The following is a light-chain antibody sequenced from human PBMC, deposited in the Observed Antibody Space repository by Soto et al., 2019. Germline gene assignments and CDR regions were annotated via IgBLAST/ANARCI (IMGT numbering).Light chain of an antibody. J-gene: IGKJ5*01. CDR3: QQYTQWLIT. CDR2: GIS. CDR1: QSINRN. Sequence: EVVMTQSPATLSVSPGERATLSCRASQSINRNYLAWYQQKPGQAPRLLIYGISSRATGIPDRFSGSGSGTGLAGAVSSLQPEDFAIYYCQQYTQWLITVGQGTRLEIK. V-gene: IGKV3D-15*01.